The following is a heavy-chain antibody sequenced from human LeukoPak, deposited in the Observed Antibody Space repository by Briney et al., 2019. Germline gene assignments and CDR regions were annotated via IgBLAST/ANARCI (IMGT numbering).Heavy chain of an antibody. V-gene: IGHV4-59*01. CDR2: IYYSGSTNYNPSL. Sequence: XSETLSLTCTVSGDSITGYYWSWIRQPPGKGLDWIGYIYYSGSTNYNPSLNYNPSLKRRVTISVDPSKKQFSLKLNSVTAGDTAVYYCARLATLSTIAARGRSWFDPWGQGTLVTVSS. D-gene: IGHD6-6*01. CDR1: GDSITGYY. CDR3: ARLATLSTIAARGRSWFDP. J-gene: IGHJ5*02.